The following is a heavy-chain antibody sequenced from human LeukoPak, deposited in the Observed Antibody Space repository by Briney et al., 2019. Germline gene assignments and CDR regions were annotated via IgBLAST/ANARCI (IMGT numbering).Heavy chain of an antibody. V-gene: IGHV4-4*02. CDR2: IYHSGST. J-gene: IGHJ5*02. CDR3: ARELGYSSGWYYSLTFPRDYNWFDP. Sequence: SETLSLTCAVSGGSISSTNWCIWVRQPPGKGLEWIGEIYHSGSTSYNPSLKSRITISVDKSKNQFSLKLSSVTAADTAVYYCARELGYSSGWYYSLTFPRDYNWFDPWGQGTLVTVSS. D-gene: IGHD6-19*01. CDR1: GGSISSTNW.